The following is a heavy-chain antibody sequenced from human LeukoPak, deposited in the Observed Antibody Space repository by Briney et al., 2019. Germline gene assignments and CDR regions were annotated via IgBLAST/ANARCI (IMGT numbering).Heavy chain of an antibody. V-gene: IGHV3-9*01. Sequence: GGSLRLSCAASGVTFDDYAMHWVRQAPGKGLEWVSGISWNSGSIGYADSVKGRFTISRDNAKNSLYLQMNSLRAEDTALYYCAKSRLVIAYYFDYWGQGTLVTVSS. CDR1: GVTFDDYA. D-gene: IGHD3-9*01. CDR3: AKSRLVIAYYFDY. J-gene: IGHJ4*02. CDR2: ISWNSGSI.